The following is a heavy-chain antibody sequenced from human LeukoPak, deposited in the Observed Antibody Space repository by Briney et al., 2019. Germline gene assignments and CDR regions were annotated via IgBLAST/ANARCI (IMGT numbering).Heavy chain of an antibody. D-gene: IGHD6-19*01. Sequence: GGSLRLSCAASGFTFSSYGMHWVRQAPGKGLEWVAVIWYDGSNKYYADSVKGRFTISRDNSKNTLYLQKNSLRAEDTAVYYCARGGLIAVAGTDFDYWGQGTLVTVSS. CDR1: GFTFSSYG. CDR2: IWYDGSNK. CDR3: ARGGLIAVAGTDFDY. J-gene: IGHJ4*02. V-gene: IGHV3-33*01.